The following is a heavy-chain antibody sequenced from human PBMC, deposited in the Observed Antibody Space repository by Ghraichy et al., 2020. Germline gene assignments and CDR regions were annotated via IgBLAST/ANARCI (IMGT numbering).Heavy chain of an antibody. CDR1: GGSISSDSYY. CDR3: ARLGLRGYCGGGYCYLPY. J-gene: IGHJ4*02. V-gene: IGHV4-39*01. CDR2: IYYSGST. D-gene: IGHD2-15*01. Sequence: SETLSLTCTVSGGSISSDSYYWGWIRRPPGKGLEWIGCIYYSGSTYYNPSLKSRVTISVDTSKNQFSLKLSSVTAADTAVYYCARLGLRGYCGGGYCYLPYWGQGTLVTVSS.